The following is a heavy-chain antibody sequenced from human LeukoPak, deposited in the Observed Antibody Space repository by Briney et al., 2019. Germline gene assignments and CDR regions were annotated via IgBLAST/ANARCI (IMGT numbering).Heavy chain of an antibody. V-gene: IGHV3-33*01. CDR1: GFTFSSYG. CDR3: ARDIVVVPAAPDAFDI. CDR2: IWYDGSNK. J-gene: IGHJ3*02. D-gene: IGHD2-2*01. Sequence: GRSLRLSCAASGFTFSSYGMHWVRQAPGKGLEWVAVIWYDGSNKYYADSVKGRFTISRDNSKNTLYLQMNSLRAEDTAVYYCARDIVVVPAAPDAFDIWGQGTMVTVSS.